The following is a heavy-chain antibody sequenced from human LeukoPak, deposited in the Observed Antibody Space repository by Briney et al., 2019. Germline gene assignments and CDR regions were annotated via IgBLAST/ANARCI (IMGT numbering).Heavy chain of an antibody. CDR2: ISWNSGSI. J-gene: IGHJ6*04. Sequence: GTSLRLSCAASGFAFSSYAMHWVRQAPGKGLEWVSGISWNSGSIGYADSVKGRFTISRDNAKNSLYLQMNSLRAEDTAVYYCAELGITMIGGVWGKGTTVTISS. V-gene: IGHV3-9*01. D-gene: IGHD3-10*02. CDR3: AELGITMIGGV. CDR1: GFAFSSYA.